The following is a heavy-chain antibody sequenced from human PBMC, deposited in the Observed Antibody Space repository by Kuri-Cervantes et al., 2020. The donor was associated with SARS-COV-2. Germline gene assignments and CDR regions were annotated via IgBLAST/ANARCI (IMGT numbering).Heavy chain of an antibody. V-gene: IGHV3-21*03. CDR2: ISSSSSYI. Sequence: GESLKISCAASGFTFSSYSMNWVRQAPGKGLEWVSSISSSSSYIYYADSVKGRFTISRDNAKNSLYLQMNSLKTEDTAVYYCTTDLRWRPELYYYYYMDVWGKGTTVTVSS. CDR3: TTDLRWRPELYYYYYMDV. D-gene: IGHD1-7*01. CDR1: GFTFSSYS. J-gene: IGHJ6*03.